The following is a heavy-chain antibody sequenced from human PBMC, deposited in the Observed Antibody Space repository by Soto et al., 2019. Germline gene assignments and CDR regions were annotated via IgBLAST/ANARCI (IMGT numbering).Heavy chain of an antibody. Sequence: QVHLVQSGGEVKTPGASVKVSCQASGYTFFTYDISWVRQAPGQGLEWMGWISTYSGDTKYAQKFQCRVTMTPDTSTTTAYLELRSLRSDATAVDYCARHHGPTTSENWFDPWGQGTLVTVSS. CDR2: ISTYSGDT. J-gene: IGHJ5*02. CDR1: GYTFFTYD. D-gene: IGHD5-12*01. CDR3: ARHHGPTTSENWFDP. V-gene: IGHV1-18*01.